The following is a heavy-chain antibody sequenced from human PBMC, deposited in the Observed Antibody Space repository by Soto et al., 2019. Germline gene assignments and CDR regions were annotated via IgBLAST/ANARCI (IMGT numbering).Heavy chain of an antibody. J-gene: IGHJ4*02. Sequence: SVKVSCKXSGGTLSRYAISWVRLAPGQGLEWMGGIIPVFGTPKYAQKFQGRVTITADESTSTAYMELRSLRSEDTAVYYCARVSDCSGGGCYSSFDYWGQGTLVTVSS. V-gene: IGHV1-69*13. CDR1: GGTLSRYA. CDR2: IIPVFGTP. D-gene: IGHD2-15*01. CDR3: ARVSDCSGGGCYSSFDY.